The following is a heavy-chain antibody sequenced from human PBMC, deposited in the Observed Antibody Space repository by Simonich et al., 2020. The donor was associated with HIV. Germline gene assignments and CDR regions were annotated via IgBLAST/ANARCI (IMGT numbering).Heavy chain of an antibody. J-gene: IGHJ4*02. Sequence: EVQLVESGGGLVQPGRSLRLSCAASGFTFDDYAMHWVRQAHGKGWGLGSGISCNSGSIGYADSVKGRFTISRDNAKNSLYLQMNSLRAEDMALYYCAKDRYSSSSGSFDYWGQGTLVTVSS. V-gene: IGHV3-9*03. CDR2: ISCNSGSI. CDR1: GFTFDDYA. D-gene: IGHD6-6*01. CDR3: AKDRYSSSSGSFDY.